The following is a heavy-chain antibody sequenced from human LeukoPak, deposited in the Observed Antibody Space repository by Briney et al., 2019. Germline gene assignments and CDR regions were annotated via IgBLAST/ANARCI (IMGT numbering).Heavy chain of an antibody. CDR1: GFTVSSNY. CDR3: ARSRLGYCSGGSCSYGMDV. D-gene: IGHD2-15*01. CDR2: IYSGGST. Sequence: PGGSLRFSCAASGFTVSSNYMSWVRQAPGKGLEWVSVIYSGGSTYYADSVKGRFTISRDNSKNTLYLQMNSLRAEDTAVYYCARSRLGYCSGGSCSYGMDVWGQGTTVTVSS. V-gene: IGHV3-66*01. J-gene: IGHJ6*02.